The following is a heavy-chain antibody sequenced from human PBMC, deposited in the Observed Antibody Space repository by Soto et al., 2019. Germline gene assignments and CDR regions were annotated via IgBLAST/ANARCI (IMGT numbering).Heavy chain of an antibody. V-gene: IGHV3-30-3*01. CDR2: ISHDGINK. CDR3: GRCTSTSCHLGSDY. Sequence: VQLVDSGGGLVQPGGSLRLSCAASGFTFSSYAMNWVRQAPGKGLEWVALISHDGINKYYADSVRGRFTISRDSSTNTLYLQMNSLRAADTAVYYCGRCTSTSCHLGSDYWGQGTLVTVSS. J-gene: IGHJ4*02. CDR1: GFTFSSYA. D-gene: IGHD2-2*01.